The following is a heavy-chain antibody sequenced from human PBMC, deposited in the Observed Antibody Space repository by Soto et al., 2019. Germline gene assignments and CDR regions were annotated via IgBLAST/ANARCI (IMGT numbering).Heavy chain of an antibody. CDR3: STRAYDTNGYYRFDP. J-gene: IGHJ5*01. D-gene: IGHD3-22*01. V-gene: IGHV4-34*01. CDR1: VGSFSCHS. Sequence: SETLSLTCAVYVGSFSCHSWTWIRQSPGKGLEWIGDINHSGRVNYSPSLKSRVTISLDTSKNQFSLTLSAVTAADTAMYYCSTRAYDTNGYYRFDPWGQGTLVTVSS. CDR2: INHSGRV.